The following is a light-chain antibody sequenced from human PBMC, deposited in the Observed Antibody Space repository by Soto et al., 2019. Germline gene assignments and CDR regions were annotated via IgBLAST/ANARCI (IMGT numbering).Light chain of an antibody. CDR3: CAFAGTYTS. V-gene: IGLV2-11*01. Sequence: QSVLTQPRSVSGSPGQSVTIACTGTSSDVGGYNYVPWYQQHPGKAPKLMIYDVTKRPSGVPDRFSGSKSGNTASLTISGLQAEDEADYYCCAFAGTYTSFGTGTKVTV. J-gene: IGLJ1*01. CDR2: DVT. CDR1: SSDVGGYNY.